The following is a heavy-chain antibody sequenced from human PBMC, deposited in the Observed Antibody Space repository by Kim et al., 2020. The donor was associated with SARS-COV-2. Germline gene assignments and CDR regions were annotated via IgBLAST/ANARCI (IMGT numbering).Heavy chain of an antibody. J-gene: IGHJ6*02. Sequence: ASVKVSCKTSGYNFIDYFIHWVRQAPGQGLEWMGRIDPSIGVSSHAQMFQGRLTLTRDTSISTAYMELSSLRFDDTAIYYCASGLGDLSNYYYGMDVWGQGTTVTVSS. CDR1: GYNFIDYF. V-gene: IGHV1-2*06. D-gene: IGHD3-16*01. CDR2: IDPSIGVS. CDR3: ASGLGDLSNYYYGMDV.